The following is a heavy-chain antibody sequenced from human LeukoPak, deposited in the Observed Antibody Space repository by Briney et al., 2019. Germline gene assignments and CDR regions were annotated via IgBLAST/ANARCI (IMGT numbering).Heavy chain of an antibody. V-gene: IGHV4-61*05. CDR2: IYTSGST. CDR1: GGSISSSNFY. Sequence: SETLSLTCTVSGGSISSSNFYWGWIRQSPGKGLEWIGRIYTSGSTNYNPSLKSRVTISVDTSKNQFSLKLSSVTAADTAVYYCARGYSYGYYYYYYYMDVWGKGTTVTVSS. J-gene: IGHJ6*03. CDR3: ARGYSYGYYYYYYYMDV. D-gene: IGHD5-18*01.